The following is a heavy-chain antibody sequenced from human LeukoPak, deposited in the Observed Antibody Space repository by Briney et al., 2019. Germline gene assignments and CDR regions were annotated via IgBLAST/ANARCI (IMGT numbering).Heavy chain of an antibody. V-gene: IGHV4-59*01. D-gene: IGHD3-10*01. CDR1: GGSISSYY. Sequence: SETLSLTCTVSGGSISSYYWSWSRQPPRKGLEWSGYIYYSGSTNYNPSLKSRVTISVDTSKNQFSLKLSSVTAADTAVYYCARDSNASGRHGMDVWGKGTTVTVSS. CDR2: IYYSGST. J-gene: IGHJ6*04. CDR3: ARDSNASGRHGMDV.